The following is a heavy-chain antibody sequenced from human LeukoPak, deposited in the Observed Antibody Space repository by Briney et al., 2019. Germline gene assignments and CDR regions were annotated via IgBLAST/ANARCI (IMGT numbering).Heavy chain of an antibody. Sequence: GRSLRLSSAASGFTVSIKYMSWVRQAPRKGLEWGSVIYSGGSTYYADSVKGRFTISRDNSKNTLYLQMNSLRAEDTAVYYCARGCSSTSCYGFDYWGQGTLVTVSS. CDR1: GFTVSIKY. J-gene: IGHJ4*02. CDR3: ARGCSSTSCYGFDY. V-gene: IGHV3-53*01. CDR2: IYSGGST. D-gene: IGHD2-2*01.